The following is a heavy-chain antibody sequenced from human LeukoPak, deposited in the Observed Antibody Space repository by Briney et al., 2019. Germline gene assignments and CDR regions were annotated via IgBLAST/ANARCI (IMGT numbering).Heavy chain of an antibody. J-gene: IGHJ3*02. D-gene: IGHD6-19*01. V-gene: IGHV3-72*01. CDR3: TRDGGSSGNTAFDI. CDR1: GFTLSDQF. Sequence: AGGSLRLSCAASGFTLSDQFMDWVRQAPGKGLEWIGRSRNRANSHTTEYAASVKGRFTVSRDDSGNLMYLQMNSLEIEDTAVYFCTRDGGSSGNTAFDIWGQGTEVTVSS. CDR2: SRNRANSHTT.